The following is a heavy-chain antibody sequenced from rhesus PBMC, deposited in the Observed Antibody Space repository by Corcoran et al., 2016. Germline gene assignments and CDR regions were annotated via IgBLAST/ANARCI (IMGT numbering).Heavy chain of an antibody. CDR3: TTWSIFGLVIVDY. J-gene: IGHJ4*01. V-gene: IGHV3-186*02. CDR2: IRSKYNKYAT. D-gene: IGHD3-3*01. CDR1: GFTFSDYA. Sequence: EVQLVESGGGLVQPGGSLRLSCAASGFTFSDYAMSWVRQASGQGLEWVGYIRSKYNKYATEYAASVKGIFTISRDDSKNTLYLQMSSLKTEDTAVYYCTTWSIFGLVIVDYWGQGVLVTVSS.